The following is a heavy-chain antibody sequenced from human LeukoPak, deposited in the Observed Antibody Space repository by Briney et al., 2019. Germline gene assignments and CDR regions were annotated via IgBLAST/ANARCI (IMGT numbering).Heavy chain of an antibody. J-gene: IGHJ4*02. CDR3: AKDRYYYDSSGLFDY. CDR1: GFTFSSYG. V-gene: IGHV3-33*06. CDR2: IWYDGSNK. D-gene: IGHD3-22*01. Sequence: GRSLRLSCAASGFTFSSYGMHWVRQAPGKGLEWVAVIWYDGSNKYYADSVKGRFTISRDNSKNTLYLQMNSLRAEDTAVYYCAKDRYYYDSSGLFDYRGQGTLVTVSS.